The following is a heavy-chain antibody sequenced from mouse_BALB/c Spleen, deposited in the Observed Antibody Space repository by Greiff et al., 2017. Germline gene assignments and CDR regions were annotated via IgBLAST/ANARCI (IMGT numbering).Heavy chain of an antibody. CDR1: GFTFSSFG. D-gene: IGHD2-1*01. J-gene: IGHJ2*01. Sequence: EVQRVESGGGLVQPGGSRKLSCAASGFTFSSFGMHWVRQAPEKGLEWVAYISSGSSTIYYADTVKGRFTISRDNPKNTLFLQMTSLRSEDTAMYYCARGGGNRFDYWGQGTTLTVSS. CDR2: ISSGSSTI. CDR3: ARGGGNRFDY. V-gene: IGHV5-17*02.